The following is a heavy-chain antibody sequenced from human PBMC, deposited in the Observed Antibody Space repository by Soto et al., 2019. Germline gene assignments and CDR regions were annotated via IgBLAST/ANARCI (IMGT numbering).Heavy chain of an antibody. Sequence: PGGSLRLSCATSGFTFHDYAMSWVRQAPGKGLEWVSAIAFTGSATYYADSVKGRFTISRDNSKNIVYLKMNSLRVDDTALYYCVKEVETVRLVAWALWGQGTQVTVS. CDR1: GFTFHDYA. D-gene: IGHD5-18*01. V-gene: IGHV3-23*01. J-gene: IGHJ4*02. CDR3: VKEVETVRLVAWAL. CDR2: IAFTGSAT.